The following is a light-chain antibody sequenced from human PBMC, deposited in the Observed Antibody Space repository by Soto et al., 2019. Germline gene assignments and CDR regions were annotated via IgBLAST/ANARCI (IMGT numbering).Light chain of an antibody. Sequence: EIVLTQSPATLSLSPGDTATLSCRASQSVGSYLAWYQQKPGQTPRLLIYDASNRAPGIPARFSGSGSGTDFTLTISSLEPEDFAMYYCQQRSNLPPLTFGGGPKVEIK. CDR2: DAS. J-gene: IGKJ4*01. V-gene: IGKV3-11*01. CDR1: QSVGSY. CDR3: QQRSNLPPLT.